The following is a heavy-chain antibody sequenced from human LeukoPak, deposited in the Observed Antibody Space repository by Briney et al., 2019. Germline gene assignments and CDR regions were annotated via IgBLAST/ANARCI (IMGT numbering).Heavy chain of an antibody. CDR2: IHYLGST. Sequence: SETLSLTCTVSGGSISSSSYNWVWIRQPPGKGLEWIGSIHYLGSTYYNPSLKTRVTISVDTPKNQFSLRLSSVTAADTAVYYCARRYCSGSSCYFFDYWGQGTLVTVSS. CDR3: ARRYCSGSSCYFFDY. D-gene: IGHD2-15*01. J-gene: IGHJ4*02. CDR1: GGSISSSSYN. V-gene: IGHV4-39*01.